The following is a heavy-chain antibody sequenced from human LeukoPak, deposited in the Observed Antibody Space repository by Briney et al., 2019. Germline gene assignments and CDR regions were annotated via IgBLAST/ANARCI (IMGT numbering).Heavy chain of an antibody. Sequence: SETLSLTCTVSGGSISSYYWSWIRQPPGKGLEWIGYIYYSGSTNYNPSLKSRVTISVDTSKNQFSLKLSSVTAADTAVYYCARGQQLVPYNWFDPWGQGTLVTVSS. V-gene: IGHV4-59*08. CDR2: IYYSGST. J-gene: IGHJ5*02. D-gene: IGHD6-13*01. CDR3: ARGQQLVPYNWFDP. CDR1: GGSISSYY.